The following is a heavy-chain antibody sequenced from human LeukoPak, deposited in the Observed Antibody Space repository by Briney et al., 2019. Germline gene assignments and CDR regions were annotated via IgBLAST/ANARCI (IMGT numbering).Heavy chain of an antibody. Sequence: SETLSLTCTVSGGSISSYYWSWIRQPPGKGLEWIGYIYYSGSTNYNPSLKSRVTISVDTSKNQFSLKLSSVTAADTAVYYCARAEGSGSGAYTLDYWGQGILVTVSS. CDR2: IYYSGST. J-gene: IGHJ4*02. CDR3: ARAEGSGSGAYTLDY. CDR1: GGSISSYY. V-gene: IGHV4-59*08. D-gene: IGHD3-10*01.